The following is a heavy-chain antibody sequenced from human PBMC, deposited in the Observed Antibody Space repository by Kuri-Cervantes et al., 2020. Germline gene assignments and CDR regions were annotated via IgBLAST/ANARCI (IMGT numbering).Heavy chain of an antibody. J-gene: IGHJ4*02. V-gene: IGHV4-59*01. CDR3: ARVGGSYPYYFDY. Sequence: SETLSLTCTVSGGSISSYYWSWIRQPPGKGLEWIGYIYYSGSTNCNPSLKSRVTISVDTSKNQFSLKLSSVTAADTAVYYCARVGGSYPYYFDYWGQGTLVTVSS. CDR2: IYYSGST. CDR1: GGSISSYY. D-gene: IGHD1-26*01.